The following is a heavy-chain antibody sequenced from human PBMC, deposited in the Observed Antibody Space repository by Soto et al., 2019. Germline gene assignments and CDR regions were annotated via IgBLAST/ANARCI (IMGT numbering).Heavy chain of an antibody. CDR1: VFSLSTRGVG. Sequence: SGPKRVNPTQAHTLTCAFAVFSLSTRGVGVGWIRQPPGRALEWLALIYWDDDKRYSPSLKSRLTITRDTSKNQVVLTMTNMDPEDTAVYYCVKGYGSGTYYVEYFDYWGQGTLVTVSS. J-gene: IGHJ4*02. V-gene: IGHV2-5*02. D-gene: IGHD3-10*01. CDR2: IYWDDDK. CDR3: VKGYGSGTYYVEYFDY.